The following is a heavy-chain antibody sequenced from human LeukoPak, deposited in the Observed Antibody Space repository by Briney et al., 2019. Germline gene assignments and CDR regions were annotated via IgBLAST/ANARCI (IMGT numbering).Heavy chain of an antibody. V-gene: IGHV3-23*01. CDR1: GFTFSSYA. D-gene: IGHD3-3*01. CDR3: AKDRGDFWSGPDAFDI. CDR2: ISGSGGST. Sequence: PGGSLRLSCAASGFTFSSYAMSWVRQAPGKGLEWVSAISGSGGSTYYADSVKGRFTISRDNSKNTLYLQMNSLRAEDTAVYYCAKDRGDFWSGPDAFDIRGQGTMVTVSS. J-gene: IGHJ3*02.